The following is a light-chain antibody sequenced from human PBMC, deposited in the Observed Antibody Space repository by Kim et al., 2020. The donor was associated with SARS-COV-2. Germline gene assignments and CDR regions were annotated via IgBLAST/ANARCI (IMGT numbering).Light chain of an antibody. CDR2: EDD. Sequence: GKPVTSACTRTSGGSDDKYVRWYQQRPGGGPPTVIYEDDQRPSGVSDRFSGSIDNSSNSASLTISGLRTEDEADYYCQSYNRDNVLFGGGTQLTVL. CDR1: SGGSDDKY. J-gene: IGLJ2*01. V-gene: IGLV6-57*03. CDR3: QSYNRDNVL.